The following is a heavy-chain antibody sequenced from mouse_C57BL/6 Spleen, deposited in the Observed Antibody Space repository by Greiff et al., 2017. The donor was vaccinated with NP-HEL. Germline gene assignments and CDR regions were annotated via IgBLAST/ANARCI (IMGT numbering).Heavy chain of an antibody. CDR2: IDPEDGET. CDR3: ARYDYDEGYYFDY. Sequence: VPPQQSGAELVKPGASVKLSCTASGFNIKDYYMHWVKQRTEQGLEWIGRIDPEDGETKYAPKFQGKATITADTSSNTADLQLSSLTSEDTAVYYFARYDYDEGYYFDYWGQGTTLTVSS. D-gene: IGHD2-4*01. CDR1: GFNIKDYY. J-gene: IGHJ2*01. V-gene: IGHV14-2*01.